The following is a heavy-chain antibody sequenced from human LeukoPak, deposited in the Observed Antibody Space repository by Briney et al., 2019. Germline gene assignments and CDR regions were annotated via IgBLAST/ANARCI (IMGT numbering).Heavy chain of an antibody. CDR2: INHSGST. CDR3: ARGPRPGAGRPHYYAMDV. D-gene: IGHD1-1*01. V-gene: IGHV4-34*01. Sequence: SETLSLTCAVYGGSFSGYYWSWIRQPPGKGLEWIGEINHSGSTNYNPSLKSRVTISVDTSKNQFSLKLSSVTAADTAVYYCARGPRPGAGRPHYYAMDVWGQGTTVTVSS. CDR1: GGSFSGYY. J-gene: IGHJ6*02.